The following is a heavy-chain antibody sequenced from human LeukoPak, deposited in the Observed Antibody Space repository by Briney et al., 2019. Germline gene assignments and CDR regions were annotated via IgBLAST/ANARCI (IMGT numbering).Heavy chain of an antibody. CDR2: IYTSGST. V-gene: IGHV4-4*07. D-gene: IGHD4-17*01. CDR3: ARDRGAKDGDYSDYYGMDV. CDR1: GGSISSYY. Sequence: SETLSLTCTVSGGSISSYYWSWIRQPAGKGLEWIGRIYTSGSTNYNPSLKSRVTMSVDTSKNQLSLKLSSVTAADTAVYYCARDRGAKDGDYSDYYGMDVWGQGTTVTVSS. J-gene: IGHJ6*02.